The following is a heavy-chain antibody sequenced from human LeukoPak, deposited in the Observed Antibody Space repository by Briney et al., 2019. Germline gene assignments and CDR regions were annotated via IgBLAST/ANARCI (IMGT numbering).Heavy chain of an antibody. V-gene: IGHV3-15*01. CDR1: GFTFSNAW. CDR2: IKSKTDGGTT. D-gene: IGHD3-10*01. Sequence: GGSLRLSCAASGFTFSNAWMSWVRQAPGKGLEWVGRIKSKTDGGTTDYAAPVKGRFTISRDDSKNTLYLQMNSLKTEDTAVYYCTTPGERLLWFGLCAYWGQGTLVTVSS. J-gene: IGHJ4*02. CDR3: TTPGERLLWFGLCAY.